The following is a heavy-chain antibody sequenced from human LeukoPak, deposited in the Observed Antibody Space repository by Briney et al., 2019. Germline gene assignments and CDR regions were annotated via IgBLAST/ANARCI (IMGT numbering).Heavy chain of an antibody. Sequence: ASVNVSFKSSGYNFDNYGIGWVRQAPGQGLEWMGWISPYSGNTNYVQKLQGRVTMTTDTSTNTAYMELRRLSLDDTAIYYCARGEFPLDAFDIWGQGTMVTVSS. CDR3: ARGEFPLDAFDI. CDR2: ISPYSGNT. J-gene: IGHJ3*02. CDR1: GYNFDNYG. D-gene: IGHD3-10*01. V-gene: IGHV1-18*01.